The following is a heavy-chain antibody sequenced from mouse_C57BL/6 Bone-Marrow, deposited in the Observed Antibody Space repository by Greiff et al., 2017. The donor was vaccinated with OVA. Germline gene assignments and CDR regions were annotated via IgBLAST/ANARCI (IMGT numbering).Heavy chain of an antibody. Sequence: QVQLQQSGAELMKPGASVKLSCKATGYTFTGYWIEWVKQRPGHGLEWIGEILPGSGSTNCNEKFKGKATFTADTSSNTAYMQLSSLTTEDSAIYYCATSGRSFAYWGQGTLVTVSA. J-gene: IGHJ3*01. CDR2: ILPGSGST. CDR1: GYTFTGYW. V-gene: IGHV1-9*01. D-gene: IGHD3-2*02. CDR3: ATSGRSFAY.